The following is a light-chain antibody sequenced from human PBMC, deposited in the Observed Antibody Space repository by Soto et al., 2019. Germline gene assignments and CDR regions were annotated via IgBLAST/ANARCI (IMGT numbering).Light chain of an antibody. CDR3: SSYAGSNNGV. CDR2: EVT. CDR1: SSDVGGYNY. V-gene: IGLV2-8*01. J-gene: IGLJ3*02. Sequence: QSALTQPPSASGSPGQSVTFSCTGTSSDVGGYNYVSWYQQHPGRAPKLIIYEVTKRPSGVPDRFSGSKSGNTASLTVSGLKAEDEADYYCSSYAGSNNGVFGGGTKLTVL.